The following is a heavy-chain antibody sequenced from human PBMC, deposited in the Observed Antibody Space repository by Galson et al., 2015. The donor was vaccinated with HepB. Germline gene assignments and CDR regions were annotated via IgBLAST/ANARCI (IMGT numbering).Heavy chain of an antibody. CDR2: ITPDGSDT. J-gene: IGHJ4*02. CDR1: GFTFSSYW. D-gene: IGHD3-16*01. Sequence: SLRLSCAASGFTFSSYWMTWVRQAPGKGLEWVAHITPDGSDTSSVDSVKGRFTISRDNAKNSVFLQMNSLRAEDTAVYYCASLVGRGNYGAEGYSDFWGQGTLVTVSS. CDR3: ASLVGRGNYGAEGYSDF. V-gene: IGHV3-7*01.